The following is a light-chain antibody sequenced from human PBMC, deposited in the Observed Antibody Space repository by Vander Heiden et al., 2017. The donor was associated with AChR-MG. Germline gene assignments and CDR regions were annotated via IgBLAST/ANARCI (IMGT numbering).Light chain of an antibody. CDR1: KLVDKF. V-gene: IGLV3-1*01. CDR2: QDS. J-gene: IGLJ2*01. CDR3: HVWDSSNVV. Sequence: SYELTQPPSVSVSPGPTASISCSGDKLVDKFACWYQQRPGQSAVLVIYQDSKRPSGIPERFSGANSGNTATLTISGTQAMDEADYYCHVWDSSNVVFGGGTKLTVL.